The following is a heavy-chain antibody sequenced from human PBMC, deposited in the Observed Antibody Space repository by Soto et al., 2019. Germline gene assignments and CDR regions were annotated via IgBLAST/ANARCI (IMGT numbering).Heavy chain of an antibody. Sequence: GGSLRLSCAASGFTLSSYAMHWVRQAPGKGLEWVAVISYDGSNKYYADSVKGRFTISRDNSKNTLYLQMNSLRAEDTAVYYCARDAYCTNGVCYKKPFDYWGQGTLVTVSS. CDR2: ISYDGSNK. D-gene: IGHD2-8*01. CDR3: ARDAYCTNGVCYKKPFDY. V-gene: IGHV3-30-3*01. CDR1: GFTLSSYA. J-gene: IGHJ4*02.